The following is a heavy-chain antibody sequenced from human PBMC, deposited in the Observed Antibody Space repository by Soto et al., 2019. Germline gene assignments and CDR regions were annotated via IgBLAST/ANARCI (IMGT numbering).Heavy chain of an antibody. Sequence: ASVKVSCKSSGYTFTRYSMHWVRQAPGQRLEWMGWIDRANGDAKYSEKFQGRVTISRDTSAGTDYLELSSLRSEDTAIYYCERPFFEAANGDSDYWGQGTLVTVSS. D-gene: IGHD6-25*01. CDR2: IDRANGDA. CDR1: GYTFTRYS. V-gene: IGHV1-3*01. CDR3: ERPFFEAANGDSDY. J-gene: IGHJ4*02.